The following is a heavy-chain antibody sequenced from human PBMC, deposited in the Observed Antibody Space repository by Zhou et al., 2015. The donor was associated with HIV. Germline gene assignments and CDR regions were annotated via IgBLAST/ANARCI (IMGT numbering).Heavy chain of an antibody. J-gene: IGHJ4*02. Sequence: QVHLVQSGAEMKKPGSSVKVSCKASGGTFMTSGISWVRQAPGQGLEWMGGTSPIFRTPNYAEKFRGRVTITADESATTSYMALSSLRSEDTAIYYCARPTVTSGGFDTWGQGTLVSVSS. CDR1: GGTFMTSG. CDR3: ARPTVTSGGFDT. CDR2: TSPIFRTP. D-gene: IGHD4-17*01. V-gene: IGHV1-69*12.